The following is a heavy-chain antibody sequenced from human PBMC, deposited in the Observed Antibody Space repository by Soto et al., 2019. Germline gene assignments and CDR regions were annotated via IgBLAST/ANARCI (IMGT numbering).Heavy chain of an antibody. D-gene: IGHD4-17*01. Sequence: QVQLVQSGAEVKKPGSSVKVSCKASGGTFSSYAISWVRQAPGQGLEWMGGIIPIFGTANYAQKFQGRVTSTAHESTSTGYMELRSLRAEDTAVYYCATGGYDYGDAEFDFWGQGPLVTVSS. CDR3: ATGGYDYGDAEFDF. CDR1: GGTFSSYA. CDR2: IIPIFGTA. V-gene: IGHV1-69*12. J-gene: IGHJ4*02.